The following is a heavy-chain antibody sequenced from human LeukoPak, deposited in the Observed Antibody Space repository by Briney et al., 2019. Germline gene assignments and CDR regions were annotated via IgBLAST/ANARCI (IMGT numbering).Heavy chain of an antibody. V-gene: IGHV1-2*02. D-gene: IGHD6-13*01. CDR3: ARAPWYSSSRGGVDY. J-gene: IGHJ4*02. CDR2: INPNSGGT. CDR1: GYTFTGYY. Sequence: ASVKVSCKASGYTFTGYYMHWVRQAPGQGLEWMGWINPNSGGTNYAQKFQGRVTMTRDTSISTAYMELSRLRSDDTAVYYCARAPWYSSSRGGVDYWGQGTLVTVSS.